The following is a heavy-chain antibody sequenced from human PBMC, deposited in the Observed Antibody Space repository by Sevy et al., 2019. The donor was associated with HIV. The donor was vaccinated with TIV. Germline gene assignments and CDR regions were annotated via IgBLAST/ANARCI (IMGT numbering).Heavy chain of an antibody. CDR3: ASGSSSIGTNAFDI. J-gene: IGHJ3*02. V-gene: IGHV3-11*01. CDR2: ISSSGSTI. D-gene: IGHD6-6*01. Sequence: GGSLRLSCAASGFTFSDYYMSWIRQAPGKGLEWVSYISSSGSTIYYADSVKGRFTISRDNAKNSLYLQMNSLRAEDTAVYYCASGSSSIGTNAFDIWGQGTMVTVSS. CDR1: GFTFSDYY.